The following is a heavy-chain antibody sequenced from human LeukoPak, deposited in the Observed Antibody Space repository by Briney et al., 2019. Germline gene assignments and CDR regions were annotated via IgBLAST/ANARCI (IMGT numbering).Heavy chain of an antibody. Sequence: ASVKVSCKASGYTFTSYYMHWVRQAPGQGLEWMGIINPSGGSTSYAQKFQGRVTITTDTVASTSYMELSSLRSEDTAVYYCARDQYNVIDSWGQGTLVTVSS. D-gene: IGHD1-14*01. CDR3: ARDQYNVIDS. V-gene: IGHV1-46*01. J-gene: IGHJ4*02. CDR2: INPSGGST. CDR1: GYTFTSYY.